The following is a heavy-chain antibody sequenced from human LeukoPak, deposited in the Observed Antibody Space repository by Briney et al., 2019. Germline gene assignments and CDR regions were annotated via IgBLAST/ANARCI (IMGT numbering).Heavy chain of an antibody. V-gene: IGHV4-34*01. CDR1: GGSFSGYY. J-gene: IGHJ6*02. D-gene: IGHD2-2*01. CDR2: INHSGST. CDR3: ARGPYCSSTSCQRNYYYYGMDV. Sequence: SETLSLTCAVYGGSFSGYYWSWIRPPPGRGGEGVGEINHSGSTNYNPSLKRRVTISVDTSKNQFSLKLSSVTAADTAVYYCARGPYCSSTSCQRNYYYYGMDVWGQGNTVTVSS.